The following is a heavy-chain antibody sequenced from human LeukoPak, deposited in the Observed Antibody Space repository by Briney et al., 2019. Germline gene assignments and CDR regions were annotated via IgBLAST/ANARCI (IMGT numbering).Heavy chain of an antibody. CDR1: GFTFSSYA. CDR2: ISGSGGST. V-gene: IGHV3-23*01. D-gene: IGHD3-22*01. Sequence: GGSLRLSCAASGFTFSSYAMSWVRQAPGKGLEWVSAISGSGGSTYYADSVKGRFTISRDNSKNTLYLQMNSLRAEDTAVYYCAKGHQITMIVVVMPFDYWGQGTLVTVSS. CDR3: AKGHQITMIVVVMPFDY. J-gene: IGHJ4*02.